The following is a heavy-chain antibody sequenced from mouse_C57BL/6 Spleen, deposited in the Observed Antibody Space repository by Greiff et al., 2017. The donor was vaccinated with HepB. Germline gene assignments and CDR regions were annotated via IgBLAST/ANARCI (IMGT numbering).Heavy chain of an antibody. D-gene: IGHD2-5*01. J-gene: IGHJ1*03. CDR2: ISNGGGST. Sequence: EVKVVESGGGLVQPGGSLKLSCAASGFTFSDYYMYWVRQTPEKRLEWVAYISNGGGSTYYPDTVKGRFTISRDNAKNTLYLQMSRLKSEDTAMYYCARAYYSNYDWYFDVWGTGTTVTVSS. V-gene: IGHV5-12*01. CDR3: ARAYYSNYDWYFDV. CDR1: GFTFSDYY.